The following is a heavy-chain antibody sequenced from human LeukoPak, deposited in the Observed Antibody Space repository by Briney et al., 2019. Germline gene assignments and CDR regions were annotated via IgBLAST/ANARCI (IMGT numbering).Heavy chain of an antibody. CDR3: ARHRGITIFGVVFDY. CDR2: IYYSGST. CDR1: GGSIGSYY. J-gene: IGHJ4*02. D-gene: IGHD3-3*01. V-gene: IGHV4-59*08. Sequence: PSETLSLTCTVSGGSIGSYYWSWIRQPPGKGLEWIGYIYYSGSTNYNPSLKSRVTISVDTSKNQFSLKLSSVTAADTAVYYCARHRGITIFGVVFDYWGQGTLVTVSS.